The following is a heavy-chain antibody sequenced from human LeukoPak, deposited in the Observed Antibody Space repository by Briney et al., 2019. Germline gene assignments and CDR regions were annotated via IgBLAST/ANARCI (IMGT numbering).Heavy chain of an antibody. CDR3: TTGTREQWLALYGMDV. J-gene: IGHJ6*02. Sequence: GGCLRLSRAASGFTFSNAWMSWVRQAPGKGLEWVGRIKSKTDGGTTDYAAHVKGRFTISRDDSKNTLYLQMNSLKTEDTAVYYCTTGTREQWLALYGMDVWGQGTTVTVSS. D-gene: IGHD6-19*01. CDR1: GFTFSNAW. CDR2: IKSKTDGGTT. V-gene: IGHV3-15*01.